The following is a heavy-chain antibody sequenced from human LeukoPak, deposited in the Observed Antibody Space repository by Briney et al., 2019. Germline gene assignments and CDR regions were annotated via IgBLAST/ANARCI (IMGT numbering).Heavy chain of an antibody. CDR2: INSDGSST. J-gene: IGHJ6*02. CDR3: AVSGYCSSTSCSWGYYYYGMDV. Sequence: PGGSLKLSCAASGLTFSSYWMHWVRQAPGKGLVCVSRINSDGSSTSYADSVKGRFTISRDNAKNTLYLQMNSLRAEDTAVYYCAVSGYCSSTSCSWGYYYYGMDVWGQGTTVTVSS. D-gene: IGHD2-2*01. CDR1: GLTFSSYW. V-gene: IGHV3-74*01.